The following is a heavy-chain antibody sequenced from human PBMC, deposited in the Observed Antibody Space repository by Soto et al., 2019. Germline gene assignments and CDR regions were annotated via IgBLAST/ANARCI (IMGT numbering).Heavy chain of an antibody. Sequence: ESGGGVVQPGRSLRLSCAASGFTFSSYGMHWVRQAPGKGLEWVAVMSWDGSDEFYEETVKGRLTVSRDNSRNTLYLQMNGLMPEDTAVYYCAKEVCIGGICYVFDYWGQGARVSVSS. CDR2: MSWDGSDE. CDR3: AKEVCIGGICYVFDY. J-gene: IGHJ4*02. V-gene: IGHV3-30*18. CDR1: GFTFSSYG. D-gene: IGHD2-15*01.